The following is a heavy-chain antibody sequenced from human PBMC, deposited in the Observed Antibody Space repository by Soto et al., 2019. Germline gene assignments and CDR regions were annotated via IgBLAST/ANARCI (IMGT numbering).Heavy chain of an antibody. CDR1: GFTFSSYS. CDR2: ISSSSSYI. D-gene: IGHD3-3*01. V-gene: IGHV3-21*01. CDR3: FGVVLWPYYGMDV. Sequence: EVQLVESGGGLVKPGGSLRLSCAASGFTFSSYSMNWVRQAPGKGLEWVSSISSSSSYIYYADSVKGRFTISRDNAKNSLYLQMNSLRAEDTAVYYYFGVVLWPYYGMDVWGQGTTVTVSS. J-gene: IGHJ6*02.